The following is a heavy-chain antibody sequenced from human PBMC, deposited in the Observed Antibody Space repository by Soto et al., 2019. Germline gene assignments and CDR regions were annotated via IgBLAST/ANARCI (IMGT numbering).Heavy chain of an antibody. D-gene: IGHD2-2*01. J-gene: IGHJ4*02. CDR1: GFTFSSSW. Sequence: EVQLVESGGGLVQPGGSLRLSCAASGFTFSSSWMHWVRQVPGKGLVLVSRINSDGSTTQYAASVSGRFTISRDNAKNTLFLQVNSLTIEDTAVYFCACLPMPRQPCGFWCQGTLVSVSS. CDR2: INSDGSTT. CDR3: ACLPMPRQPCGF. V-gene: IGHV3-74*03.